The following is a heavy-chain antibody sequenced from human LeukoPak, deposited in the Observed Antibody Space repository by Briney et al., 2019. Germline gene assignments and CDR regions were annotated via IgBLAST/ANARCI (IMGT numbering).Heavy chain of an antibody. CDR1: GFTVSSNY. Sequence: GGSLRLSCAASGFTVSSNYMSWVRQAPGKGLEWVSVIYSGSSSTYYTDSVKGRFTISRDNSKNTLYLQMNSLRVEDTAVYYCAEEVGNTYPTFDYWGQGTLVTVSS. V-gene: IGHV3-53*01. CDR2: IYSGSSST. D-gene: IGHD1-26*01. J-gene: IGHJ4*02. CDR3: AEEVGNTYPTFDY.